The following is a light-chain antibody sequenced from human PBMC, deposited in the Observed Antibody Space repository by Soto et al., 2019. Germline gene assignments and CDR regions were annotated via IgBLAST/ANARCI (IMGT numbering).Light chain of an antibody. J-gene: IGLJ2*01. CDR3: QTWDTGARVV. V-gene: IGLV4-69*01. CDR2: LSSDGSH. Sequence: QPVLTQSPSASASLGASVKLTCTLSSGHSSYAIAWHQQQPEKGPRYLMKLSSDGSHSKGDGIPDRFSGSSSGAERYLTISVRQSEDEADYYCQTWDTGARVVFGGGTKLTVL. CDR1: SGHSSYA.